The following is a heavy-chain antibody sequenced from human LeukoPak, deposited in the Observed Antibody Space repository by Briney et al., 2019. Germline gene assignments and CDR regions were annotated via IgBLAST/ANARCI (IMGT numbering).Heavy chain of an antibody. J-gene: IGHJ3*02. Sequence: SCKASGGTFSSYAMSWVRQAPGKGLEWVSAISGSGGSTYYADSVKGRFTISRDNSKNTLYLQMNSLRAEDTAVYYCAKSRMIDDAFDIWGQGTMVTVSS. CDR1: GGTFSSYA. CDR2: ISGSGGST. CDR3: AKSRMIDDAFDI. D-gene: IGHD3-22*01. V-gene: IGHV3-23*01.